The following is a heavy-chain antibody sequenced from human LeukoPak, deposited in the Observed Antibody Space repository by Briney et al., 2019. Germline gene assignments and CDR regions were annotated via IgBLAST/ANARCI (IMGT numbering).Heavy chain of an antibody. Sequence: SETLSLTCTVSGYSISSGYYWGWIRQPPGKGLEWIGSIYHSGSTYYNPSLKSRVTISVDTSKNQFSLKLSSVTAADTAVYYCARGTLGYCSSTSCYAMGDWFDPWGQGTLVTVSS. V-gene: IGHV4-38-2*02. D-gene: IGHD2-2*01. CDR3: ARGTLGYCSSTSCYAMGDWFDP. J-gene: IGHJ5*02. CDR2: IYHSGST. CDR1: GYSISSGYY.